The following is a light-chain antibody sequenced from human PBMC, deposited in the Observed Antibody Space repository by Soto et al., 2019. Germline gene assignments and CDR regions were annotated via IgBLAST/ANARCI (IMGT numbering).Light chain of an antibody. CDR2: AAS. Sequence: DIQMTQSPSSVSASVGDRVTITCRASQGISSWLAWYQKKPGKAPNLLIYAASSLQSGVPSRFSGSESGTDFTLTISSLQPEDCAIYLCQQANSFPLTCGQGTRLEIK. CDR1: QGISSW. CDR3: QQANSFPLT. J-gene: IGKJ5*01. V-gene: IGKV1-12*01.